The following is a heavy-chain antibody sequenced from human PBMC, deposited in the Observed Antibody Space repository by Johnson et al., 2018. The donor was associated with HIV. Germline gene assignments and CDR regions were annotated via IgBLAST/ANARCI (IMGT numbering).Heavy chain of an antibody. J-gene: IGHJ3*02. D-gene: IGHD3-9*01. V-gene: IGHV3-11*04. CDR1: GFIFRDYY. Sequence: QVHLVESGGGLVKPGGSLRLSCTVSGFIFRDYYMSWMRQAPGKGLEWVSYISSSGKSTNYADSVKGRFTISRDNAKNSLSLQMNSLRAEDTAMYYCAREEGSDILTRGDAFDIWGRGTMVAVSS. CDR2: ISSSGKST. CDR3: AREEGSDILTRGDAFDI.